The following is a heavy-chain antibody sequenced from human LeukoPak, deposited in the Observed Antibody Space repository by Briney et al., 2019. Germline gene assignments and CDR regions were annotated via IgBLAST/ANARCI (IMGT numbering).Heavy chain of an antibody. CDR1: GGSFSGYY. CDR3: ARKRITIFGVVSYFDY. J-gene: IGHJ4*02. CDR2: INHSGST. V-gene: IGHV4-34*01. Sequence: PSETLSLTCAVYGGSFSGYYWSWIRQPPGKGREWIGEINHSGSTNYNPSLKTRVTISVDTSKNQFSLKLSSVTAADTAVYYCARKRITIFGVVSYFDYWGQGTLVTVSS. D-gene: IGHD3-3*01.